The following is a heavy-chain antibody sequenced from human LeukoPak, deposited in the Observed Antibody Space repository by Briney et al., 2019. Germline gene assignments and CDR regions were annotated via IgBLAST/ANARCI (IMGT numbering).Heavy chain of an antibody. CDR2: ISSSSSYI. Sequence: GGSLRLSCAASGFTFSSYSMNWVRQAPGKGLEWVSCISSSSSYIYYADSIKGRFTISRDNAKNSLYLQMNSLRAEDTAVYYCARGVERRWLQWGYFDYWGQGTLVTVSS. CDR1: GFTFSSYS. V-gene: IGHV3-21*01. D-gene: IGHD5-24*01. J-gene: IGHJ4*02. CDR3: ARGVERRWLQWGYFDY.